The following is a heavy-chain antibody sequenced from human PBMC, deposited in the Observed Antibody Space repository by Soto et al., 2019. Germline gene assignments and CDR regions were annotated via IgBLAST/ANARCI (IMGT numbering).Heavy chain of an antibody. Sequence: PXETLSLPCTVSGGSISSYYWSWIRQPPGKGLEWIGYIYYSGSTNYNPSLKSRVTISVDTSKNQFSLKLSSVTAADTAVYYCERSGYQLLFDDWGQGTLVTVSS. J-gene: IGHJ4*02. D-gene: IGHD2-2*01. CDR3: ERSGYQLLFDD. CDR2: IYYSGST. CDR1: GGSISSYY. V-gene: IGHV4-59*01.